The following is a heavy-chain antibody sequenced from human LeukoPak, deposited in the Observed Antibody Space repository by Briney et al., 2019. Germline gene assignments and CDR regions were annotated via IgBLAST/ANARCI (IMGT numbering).Heavy chain of an antibody. CDR1: GYIFHPYD. J-gene: IGHJ5*02. Sequence: VLVTVSRKASGYIFHPYDLQWVRQAAGQGRAGMGWMNHNCGHTRYTQKFQGRVTMNRNTYISTAYMELSSLRSEDTAVYYCARGRGSVHKENLFHPWGQGTLVTVSS. CDR3: ARGRGSVHKENLFHP. V-gene: IGHV1-8*01. CDR2: MNHNCGHT. D-gene: IGHD5/OR15-5a*01.